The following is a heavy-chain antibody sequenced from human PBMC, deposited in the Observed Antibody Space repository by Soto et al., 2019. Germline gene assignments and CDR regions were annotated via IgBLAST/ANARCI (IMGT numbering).Heavy chain of an antibody. Sequence: PGGSLRLSCAASGFTFSNAWMSWVRQAPGKGLEWVGRIKSKTDGGTTDYAAPVKGRFTISRDDSKNTLYLQMSSLKTEDTAVYYCTIYSLLDAFDIWGQGTMVTVSS. CDR2: IKSKTDGGTT. V-gene: IGHV3-15*01. CDR3: TIYSLLDAFDI. J-gene: IGHJ3*02. D-gene: IGHD4-4*01. CDR1: GFTFSNAW.